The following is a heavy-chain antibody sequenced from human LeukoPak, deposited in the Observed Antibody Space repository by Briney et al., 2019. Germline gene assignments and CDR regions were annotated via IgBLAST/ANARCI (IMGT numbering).Heavy chain of an antibody. V-gene: IGHV3-74*01. CDR2: VHNDGTTT. J-gene: IGHJ3*02. D-gene: IGHD2-8*02. CDR3: ARGGVGSFDI. CDR1: GFTFTSYW. Sequence: GGSLRLSFAASGFTFTSYWIHWVRQAPGKGLVWVSRVHNDGTTTGYADSVKGRFAISRDNAKNTVYLQMNSLRAEDTAVYYCARGGVGSFDIWGQGTMVTVSS.